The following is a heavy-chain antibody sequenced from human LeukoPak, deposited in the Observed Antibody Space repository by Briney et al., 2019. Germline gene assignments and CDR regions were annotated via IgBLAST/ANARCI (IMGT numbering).Heavy chain of an antibody. D-gene: IGHD3-10*01. V-gene: IGHV3-23*01. CDR3: ARVLREFFGSGTYVKSLDY. CDR1: GFTFSSYA. Sequence: GGSLRLSCAASGFTFSSYAMSWVRQAPGKGLEWVSSISGSGSVTYYADSVKGRFTISRDNSKNTLYLQMNNLRAEDTAVYYCARVLREFFGSGTYVKSLDYWGQGTLVTVSS. CDR2: ISGSGSVT. J-gene: IGHJ4*02.